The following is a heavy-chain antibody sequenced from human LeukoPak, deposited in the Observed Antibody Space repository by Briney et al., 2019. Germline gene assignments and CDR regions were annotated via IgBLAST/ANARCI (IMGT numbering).Heavy chain of an antibody. CDR1: GFTISSNY. V-gene: IGHV3-15*01. CDR2: IKTKTDGGTT. D-gene: IGHD5-18*01. Sequence: GGSLRLSCAASGFTISSNYMNWVRQAPGKGLEWVGHIKTKTDGGTTDYAAPVKGRFTISRDDSKNTLYLQMNSLKTEDTALYYCTTGTWIQLWLADYWGQGTLVTVSS. CDR3: TTGTWIQLWLADY. J-gene: IGHJ4*02.